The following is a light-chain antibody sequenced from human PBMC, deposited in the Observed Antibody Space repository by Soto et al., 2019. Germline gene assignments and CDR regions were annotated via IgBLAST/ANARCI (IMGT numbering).Light chain of an antibody. Sequence: QSVLTQPASVSGSPGQSITISCSGTSSDIGSYDHVAWYQQFPGKSPKLIIYAVSDRPSGVSDRFSGSKSGISASLTISGLQTEDEADYYCISYTDRQSYLXGTGTRSPS. V-gene: IGLV2-14*03. CDR3: ISYTDRQSYL. J-gene: IGLJ1*01. CDR2: AVS. CDR1: SSDIGSYDH.